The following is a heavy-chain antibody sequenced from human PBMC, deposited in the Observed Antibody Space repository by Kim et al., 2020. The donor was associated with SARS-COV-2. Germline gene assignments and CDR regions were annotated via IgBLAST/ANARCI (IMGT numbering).Heavy chain of an antibody. J-gene: IGHJ5*01. V-gene: IGHV3-11*01. D-gene: IGHD1-26*01. CDR2: ISGSGGTI. CDR1: GFTFSDYY. Sequence: GGSLRLSCAASGFTFSDYYMSWIRQAPGKGLEWLSDISGSGGTIHYADSVKGRFIISRDNTKSSLYLEMNSLSAEDTAVYYCARDEEIGSYPDSWGQGT. CDR3: ARDEEIGSYPDS.